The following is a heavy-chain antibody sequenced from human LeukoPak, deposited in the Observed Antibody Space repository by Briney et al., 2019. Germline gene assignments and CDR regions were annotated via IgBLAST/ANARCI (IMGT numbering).Heavy chain of an antibody. D-gene: IGHD2-2*02. J-gene: IGHJ6*02. CDR1: GGSISSYY. Sequence: PSETLSLTCTVSGGSISSYYWSWIRQPPGKGLEWIGYIYYSGSTNYNPSLKSRVTISVDTSKNQFSLKLSSVTAADTAVYYCARSGYCSSTSCYKPNNYYYYYGMDVWGQGTTVTVSS. CDR3: ARSGYCSSTSCYKPNNYYYYYGMDV. V-gene: IGHV4-59*08. CDR2: IYYSGST.